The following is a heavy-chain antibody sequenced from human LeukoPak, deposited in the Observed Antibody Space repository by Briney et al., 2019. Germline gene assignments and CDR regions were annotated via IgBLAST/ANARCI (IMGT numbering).Heavy chain of an antibody. CDR3: ASGVKLGIEFDY. CDR2: IYYSGST. Sequence: SETLSLTCTVSGYSISSGYYWGWIRQPPGKGLEWIGSIYYSGSTYYNPSLKSRVTISVDTSKNQFSLKLSSVTAADTAVYYCASGVKLGIEFDYWGQGTLVTVSS. CDR1: GYSISSGYY. V-gene: IGHV4-38-2*02. D-gene: IGHD3-9*01. J-gene: IGHJ4*02.